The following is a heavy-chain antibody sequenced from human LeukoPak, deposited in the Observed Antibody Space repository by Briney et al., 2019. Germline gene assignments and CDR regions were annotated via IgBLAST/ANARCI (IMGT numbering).Heavy chain of an antibody. CDR2: IRYDGSNK. D-gene: IGHD1-26*01. Sequence: PGGSLRLSCAASGFTFSSYGMHWVRQAPGKGLEWVAFIRYDGSNKYYADSVKGRFTISRDNSKNTLYLQMNSLRAEDTAVYYCASLGVSGSYALYGFDYWGQGTLVTVSS. J-gene: IGHJ4*02. CDR1: GFTFSSYG. CDR3: ASLGVSGSYALYGFDY. V-gene: IGHV3-30*02.